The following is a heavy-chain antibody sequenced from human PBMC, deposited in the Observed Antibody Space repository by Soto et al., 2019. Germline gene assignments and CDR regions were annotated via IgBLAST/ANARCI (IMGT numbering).Heavy chain of an antibody. CDR2: ISYDGTNK. CDR3: ARDPKTSGGQHWAFNYFDS. D-gene: IGHD7-27*01. V-gene: IGHV3-30-3*01. J-gene: IGHJ4*02. CDR1: GFSFSISP. Sequence: GGSLRLSCAASGFSFSISPMHWVRQAPGKGPEWVALISYDGTNKFYADSVKGRFTISRDNSKSTLYLQVDSLRPEDAAVYYCARDPKTSGGQHWAFNYFDSWGQGTLVTAPQ.